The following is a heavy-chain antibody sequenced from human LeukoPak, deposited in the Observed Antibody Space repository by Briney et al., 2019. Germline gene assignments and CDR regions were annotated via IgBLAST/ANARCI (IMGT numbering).Heavy chain of an antibody. CDR1: GYSFTSYW. Sequence: GESLKISCRGSGYSFTSYWLGWVRQMPGKGLEWVGIIYPGESDTRYSPSFQGQVTIPADKSLSTAYLQSSSLNASDTAMYYCARPSPSFVDDAFYIWGRGTMVTASS. J-gene: IGHJ3*02. D-gene: IGHD2-2*01. CDR2: IYPGESDT. CDR3: ARPSPSFVDDAFYI. V-gene: IGHV5-51*01.